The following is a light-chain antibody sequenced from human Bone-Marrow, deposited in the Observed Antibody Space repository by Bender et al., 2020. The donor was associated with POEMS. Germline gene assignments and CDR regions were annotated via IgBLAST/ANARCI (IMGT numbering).Light chain of an antibody. J-gene: IGLJ2*01. V-gene: IGLV2-23*02. Sequence: QSALTQPASVSGSPGQSISISCTATSRNVGIKNFVSWYQHHPGRVPKLIIYEVTKRPSGVSNRFSASKSGDTASLTISGLQAEDEADYSCCSYASANTYVFGGGTKLTVL. CDR1: SRNVGIKNF. CDR2: EVT. CDR3: CSYASANTYV.